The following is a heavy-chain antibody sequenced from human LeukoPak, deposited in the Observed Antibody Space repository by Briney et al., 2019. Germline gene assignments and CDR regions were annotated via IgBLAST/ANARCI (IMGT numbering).Heavy chain of an antibody. CDR2: IYYSGST. V-gene: IGHV4-39*07. CDR1: GGSISTSSYY. D-gene: IGHD2-15*01. CDR3: ARWVGYFGY. Sequence: SETLSLTCTASGGSISTSSYYWGWIRQPPGKGLECIGNIYYSGSTYYNPSLKSRVTISVDTSKNQFSLKLSSVTAADTAVYYCARWVGYFGYWGQGTLVTVSS. J-gene: IGHJ4*02.